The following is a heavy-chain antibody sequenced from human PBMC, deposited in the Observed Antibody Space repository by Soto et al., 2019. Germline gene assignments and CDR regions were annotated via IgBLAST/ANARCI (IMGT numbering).Heavy chain of an antibody. CDR3: AREIRSDNWFDP. Sequence: ASVKVSCKASGYTFTSYGISWVRQAPGQGLEWMGWFSAYNGNTNYAQKLQGRVTMTTDTSTSTAYMELRSLRSDGTAVYYCAREIRSDNWFDPWGQGTLVTVSS. V-gene: IGHV1-18*01. J-gene: IGHJ5*02. D-gene: IGHD3-10*01. CDR2: FSAYNGNT. CDR1: GYTFTSYG.